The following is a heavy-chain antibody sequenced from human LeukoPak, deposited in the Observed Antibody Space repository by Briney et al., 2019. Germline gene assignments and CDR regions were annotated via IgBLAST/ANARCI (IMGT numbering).Heavy chain of an antibody. V-gene: IGHV3-30*03. CDR3: ARAAHRGFSFDY. D-gene: IGHD3-10*01. CDR1: GFTFSSYD. J-gene: IGHJ4*02. CDR2: ISYDGSNK. Sequence: GRSLRLSCAASGFTFSSYDMHWVRQAPGKGLEWVAVISYDGSNKYYADSVKGRFTISRDNFKNTLYLQMNSLRAEDTAVYYCARAAHRGFSFDYWGQGTLVTVSS.